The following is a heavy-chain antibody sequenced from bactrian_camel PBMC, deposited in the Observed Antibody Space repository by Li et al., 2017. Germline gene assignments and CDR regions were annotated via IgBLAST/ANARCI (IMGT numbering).Heavy chain of an antibody. J-gene: IGHJ6*01. D-gene: IGHD6*01. CDR2: INFGGDLT. V-gene: IGHV3S40*01. CDR1: GYSVSSNS. CDR3: AADVSCPAQYGYAWYSDERDFTY. Sequence: ESGGGSVQTGGSLRLTCAASGYSVSSNSLGWFRQAPGKEREGVAAINFGGDLTYYADSVKGRFTISQDKPRSTVFLQMKNLKPEDTAMYYCAADVSCPAQYGYAWYSDERDFTYWGQGTQVTVS.